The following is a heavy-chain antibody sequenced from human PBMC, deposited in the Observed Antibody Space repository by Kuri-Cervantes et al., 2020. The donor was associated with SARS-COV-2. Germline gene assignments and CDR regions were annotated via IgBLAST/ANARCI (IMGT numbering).Heavy chain of an antibody. CDR3: ARGDPGGYLPSVVY. CDR2: MNPNSGNT. D-gene: IGHD1-26*01. CDR1: GYTFTSYD. V-gene: IGHV1-8*02. Sequence: ASVKVSCKASGYTFTSYDINWVRQATGQGLEWMGWMNPNSGNTGYAQKFQGRVTMTRNTSVSTAYMELSGLRSEDTAVYYCARGDPGGYLPSVVYWGQGTLVTVSS. J-gene: IGHJ4*02.